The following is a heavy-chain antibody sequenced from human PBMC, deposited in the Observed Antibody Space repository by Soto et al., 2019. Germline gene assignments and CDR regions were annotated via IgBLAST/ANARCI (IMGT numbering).Heavy chain of an antibody. V-gene: IGHV3-23*01. CDR3: ARGFSAGKGSPPDF. Sequence: GSLRLSCAAXVFTFSTXXXXXVRQAPGKGLEWVSVISGSTGSTFYADSVRGRFTISRDNSKSTLFLQMNSLRAEDTAIYYCARGFSAGKGSPPDFWGQGSLVTVSS. CDR1: VFTFSTXX. D-gene: IGHD6-13*01. CDR2: ISGSTGST. J-gene: IGHJ4*02.